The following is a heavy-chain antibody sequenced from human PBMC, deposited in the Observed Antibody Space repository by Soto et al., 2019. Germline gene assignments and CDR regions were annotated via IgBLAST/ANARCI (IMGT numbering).Heavy chain of an antibody. D-gene: IGHD6-19*01. CDR2: ISGSGGST. CDR1: GFTFSSYA. V-gene: IGHV3-23*01. CDR3: AIKYSSGWYGLYDY. Sequence: TGGSLRLSCAASGFTFSSYAMSWVRQAQGKGLEWVSAISGSGGSTYYADSVKGRFTISRDNSKNTLYLQMNSLRAEDTAVYYCAIKYSSGWYGLYDYWGQGTLFTVSS. J-gene: IGHJ4*02.